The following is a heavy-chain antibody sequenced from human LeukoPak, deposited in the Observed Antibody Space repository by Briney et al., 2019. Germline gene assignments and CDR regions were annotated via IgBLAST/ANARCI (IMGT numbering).Heavy chain of an antibody. V-gene: IGHV4-4*02. CDR1: GGSISSSNW. J-gene: IGHJ3*02. CDR3: ASGFYNSSDFYAAFDI. D-gene: IGHD3-22*01. Sequence: SETLSLTCAVSGGSISSSNWWNWVRQPPGKGLEWIGEIYLSGRTTYSPSLKSRATISADKSKNQFSLRLSSVTAADTAVYYCASGFYNSSDFYAAFDIWGLGTLVTVSS. CDR2: IYLSGRT.